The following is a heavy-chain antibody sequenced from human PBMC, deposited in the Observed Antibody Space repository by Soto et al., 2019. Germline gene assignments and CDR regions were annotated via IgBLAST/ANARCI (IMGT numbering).Heavy chain of an antibody. J-gene: IGHJ4*02. V-gene: IGHV1-2*02. CDR3: ARGPGYYEFDY. Sequence: RASVKVSCKASGYTFTGYYMHWVRQAPGQGLEWMGWINPNSGGTSYAQKFQGRVTMTRDTSISTAYMELSRLRSDDTAVYYCARGPGYYEFDYWGQGTLVTVSS. CDR2: INPNSGGT. D-gene: IGHD3-22*01. CDR1: GYTFTGYY.